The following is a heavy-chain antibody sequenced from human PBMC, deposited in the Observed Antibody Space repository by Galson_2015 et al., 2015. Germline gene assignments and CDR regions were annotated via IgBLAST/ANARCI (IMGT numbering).Heavy chain of an antibody. CDR1: GGSISRGGYY. V-gene: IGHV4-31*03. Sequence: TLSLTCTVSGGSISRGGYYWSWIRQHPGKGLEWIGYIYYSGSTYYNPSLKSRVTISVDTSKNQFSLKLSSVTAADTAVYYCARDRVYYYDSSGSHNWFDPWGQGTLVTVSS. CDR2: IYYSGST. J-gene: IGHJ5*02. CDR3: ARDRVYYYDSSGSHNWFDP. D-gene: IGHD3-22*01.